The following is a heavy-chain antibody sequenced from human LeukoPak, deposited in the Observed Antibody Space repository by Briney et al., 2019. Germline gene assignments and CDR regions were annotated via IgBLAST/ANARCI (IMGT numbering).Heavy chain of an antibody. CDR1: RGSLSDFY. Sequence: SETLSLTCAVYRGSLSDFYCSWIRQSPGKGLEWIGEINHSGSTNYNPSLKSRVTISVDTSKNQLSLKLSSLTAADTAVYYCAYSSAYQQHWGQGTLVTVSS. CDR3: AYSSAYQQH. J-gene: IGHJ1*01. CDR2: INHSGST. D-gene: IGHD3-22*01. V-gene: IGHV4-34*01.